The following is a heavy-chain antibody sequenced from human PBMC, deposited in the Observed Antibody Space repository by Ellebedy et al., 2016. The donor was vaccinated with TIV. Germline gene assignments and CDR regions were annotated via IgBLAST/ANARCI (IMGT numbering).Heavy chain of an antibody. Sequence: GESLKISXEASGLIVNNAYMTWVRQAPGKGLEWIGRIQSRNEGGTAAYAAPVQGRFIISRDESENRLFLHMNSLRTEGTGVYYCNTGWAFDDWGQGTMVTVSS. J-gene: IGHJ3*01. CDR1: GLIVNNAY. CDR2: IQSRNEGGTA. V-gene: IGHV3-15*05. CDR3: NTGWAFDD.